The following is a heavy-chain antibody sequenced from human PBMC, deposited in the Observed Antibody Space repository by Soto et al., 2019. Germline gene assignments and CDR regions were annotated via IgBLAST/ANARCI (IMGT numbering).Heavy chain of an antibody. CDR3: ARSGCSGGSCYSYYFDY. CDR2: ISAYNGNT. D-gene: IGHD2-15*01. J-gene: IGHJ4*02. V-gene: IGHV1-18*01. Sequence: ASVKVSCKASGYTFTSYGISWVRQAPGQGLEWMGWISAYNGNTNYAQKLQGRVTMTTDTSTSTAYMELRSLRSDDTAVYYCARSGCSGGSCYSYYFDYWGQGTLVTVS. CDR1: GYTFTSYG.